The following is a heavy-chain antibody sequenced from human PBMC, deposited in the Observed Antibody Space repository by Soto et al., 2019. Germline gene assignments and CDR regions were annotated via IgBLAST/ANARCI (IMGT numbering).Heavy chain of an antibody. D-gene: IGHD3-10*01. CDR2: FDPEEGET. Sequence: SSLKPSCKASGGTFSSYAISWVRQPPGKGLEWMGGFDPEEGETKYAQKFQGRVTMTEDTSTDTAYMEQSSLRSEDTAVYYCVTGADALIWVREANVDSWGPGTPVTVS. CDR1: GGTFSSYA. V-gene: IGHV1-24*01. CDR3: VTGADALIWVREANVDS. J-gene: IGHJ4*02.